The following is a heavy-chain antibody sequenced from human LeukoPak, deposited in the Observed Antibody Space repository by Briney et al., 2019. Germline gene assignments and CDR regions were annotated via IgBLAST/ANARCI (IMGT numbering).Heavy chain of an antibody. D-gene: IGHD2-2*01. Sequence: PSETLSLTCTVSGGSISSSSYYWGWIRQPPGKGLEGFGITNLSGSTYYNPSLKSRVTISVDTSKNQFSLKLSSVTAADTAVYYCARHHAGLYCSSTSCLNWFDPWGQGTLVTVSS. J-gene: IGHJ5*02. CDR1: GGSISSSSYY. CDR3: ARHHAGLYCSSTSCLNWFDP. CDR2: TNLSGST. V-gene: IGHV4-39*01.